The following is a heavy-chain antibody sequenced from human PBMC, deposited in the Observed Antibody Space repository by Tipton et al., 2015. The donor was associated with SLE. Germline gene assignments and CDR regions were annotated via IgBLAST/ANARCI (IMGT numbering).Heavy chain of an antibody. J-gene: IGHJ4*02. CDR2: IKQDGSEK. V-gene: IGHV3-7*01. Sequence: GSLRLSCAASGFTFSSYAMSWVRQAPGKGLEWVANIKQDGSEKYYVDSVKGRFTISRDNAKNSLYLQMNSLRAEDTAVYYCARIAAAANYFDYWGQGTLVTVSS. D-gene: IGHD6-13*01. CDR3: ARIAAAANYFDY. CDR1: GFTFSSYA.